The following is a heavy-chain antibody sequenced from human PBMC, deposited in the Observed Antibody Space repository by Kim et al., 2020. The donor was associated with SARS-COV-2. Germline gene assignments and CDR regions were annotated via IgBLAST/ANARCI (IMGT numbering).Heavy chain of an antibody. CDR2: IYYSGST. CDR1: GGSISSSSYY. J-gene: IGHJ4*02. V-gene: IGHV4-39*07. CDR3: ARDKKGRIDY. Sequence: SETLSLTCTVSGGSISSSSYYWGWIRQPPGKGLEWIGSIYYSGSTYYNPSLKSRVTISVDTSKNQFSLKLSSVTAADTAVYYCARDKKGRIDYWGQGTLVTVSS.